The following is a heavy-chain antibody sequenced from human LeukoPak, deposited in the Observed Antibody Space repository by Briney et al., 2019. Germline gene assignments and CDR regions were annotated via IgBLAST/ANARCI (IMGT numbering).Heavy chain of an antibody. V-gene: IGHV3-23*01. Sequence: RPSETLSLTCSVSGVSISTSSYYWGWVRQAPGKGLEWVSGITDSGGGAYYADSVKGRFAISRDNSKNTLYLQMTSLRADDTAVYYCAKEVAVAGTPCFDYWGQGTLVTVSS. CDR3: AKEVAVAGTPCFDY. CDR2: ITDSGGGA. CDR1: GVSISTSSYY. D-gene: IGHD6-19*01. J-gene: IGHJ4*02.